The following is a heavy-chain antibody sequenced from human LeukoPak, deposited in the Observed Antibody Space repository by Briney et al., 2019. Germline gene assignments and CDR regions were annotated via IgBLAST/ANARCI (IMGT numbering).Heavy chain of an antibody. Sequence: GGSLRLSCAASGFIFKDYAMNWVRQAPGKGLQWVSSIHYSGRATYYADSVKGRFTIFRDNSKNTLYLQMNSLRAEDTAVYYCAKEDSSGWYDYAFDIWGQGTMVTVSS. CDR3: AKEDSSGWYDYAFDI. CDR1: GFIFKDYA. J-gene: IGHJ3*02. D-gene: IGHD6-19*01. CDR2: IHYSGRAT. V-gene: IGHV3-23*01.